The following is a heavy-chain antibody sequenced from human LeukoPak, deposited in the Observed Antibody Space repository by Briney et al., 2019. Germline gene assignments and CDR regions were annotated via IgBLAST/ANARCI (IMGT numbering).Heavy chain of an antibody. J-gene: IGHJ3*02. CDR3: ARGAPSAFDI. CDR1: RGSITTYY. V-gene: IGHV4-59*01. Sequence: SETLSLTCTISRGSITTYYWSWIRQPPGKGLEWIGYIYYSGSTNYNPSLKSRVTISVDTSKNQFSLKLSSVTAADTAVYYCARGAPSAFDIWGQGTMVTVSS. D-gene: IGHD1-26*01. CDR2: IYYSGST.